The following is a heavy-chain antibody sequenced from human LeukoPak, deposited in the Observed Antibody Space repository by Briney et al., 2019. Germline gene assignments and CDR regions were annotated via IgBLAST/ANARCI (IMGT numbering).Heavy chain of an antibody. D-gene: IGHD3-10*01. CDR3: ARAPPTVVPGGIFPNWFDP. CDR1: GDSISIGDYS. J-gene: IGHJ5*02. CDR2: THSSGTI. V-gene: IGHV4-30-4*01. Sequence: PSETLSLTCSVSGDSISIGDYSWSWIRQPPGKGLEWIGFTHSSGTIYYNPSLKSRVAISVDKSKNQFSLKLRSVTAADAAMYYCARAPPTVVPGGIFPNWFDPWGQGTLVTVSS.